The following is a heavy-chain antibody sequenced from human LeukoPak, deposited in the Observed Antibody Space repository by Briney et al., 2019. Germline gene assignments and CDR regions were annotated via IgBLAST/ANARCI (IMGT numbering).Heavy chain of an antibody. CDR2: ISGSGGST. V-gene: IGHV3-23*01. CDR1: GFTFSSYA. Sequence: GGSLRLSCAASGFTFSSYAMSWVRQAPGKGLEWVSGISGSGGSTYYADSVKGRFSIFRDNSKNTLYLQMNSLRAEDTAVYHCANGWSPDYWGRGTLVTVSS. J-gene: IGHJ4*02. D-gene: IGHD2-15*01. CDR3: ANGWSPDY.